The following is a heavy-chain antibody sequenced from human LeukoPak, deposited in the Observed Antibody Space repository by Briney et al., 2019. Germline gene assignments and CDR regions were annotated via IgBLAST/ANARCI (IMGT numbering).Heavy chain of an antibody. CDR3: ATYYYGSGSRTTIDSY. J-gene: IGHJ4*02. D-gene: IGHD3-10*01. V-gene: IGHV3-66*01. Sequence: GGSLRLSCAASGFTVSSNYMSWVRQAPGKGLEWVSVIYSGGSTYYADSVKGRFTISRDNSKNTLYLQMNSLRAEDTAVYYCATYYYGSGSRTTIDSYWGQGTLVTVSS. CDR2: IYSGGST. CDR1: GFTVSSNY.